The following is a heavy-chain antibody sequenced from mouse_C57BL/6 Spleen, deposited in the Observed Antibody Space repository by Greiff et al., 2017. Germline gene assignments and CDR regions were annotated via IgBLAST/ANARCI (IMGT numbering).Heavy chain of an antibody. Sequence: EVQLQQSGPELVKPGASVKISCKASGYTFTDYYMNWVKQSHGKSLEWIGDINPNNGGTSYNQKFKGKATLTVDKSSSTAYMELRSLTSEDSAVYYCAREATVVARDYFDYWGQGTTLTVSS. V-gene: IGHV1-26*01. CDR2: INPNNGGT. J-gene: IGHJ2*01. CDR3: AREATVVARDYFDY. CDR1: GYTFTDYY. D-gene: IGHD1-1*01.